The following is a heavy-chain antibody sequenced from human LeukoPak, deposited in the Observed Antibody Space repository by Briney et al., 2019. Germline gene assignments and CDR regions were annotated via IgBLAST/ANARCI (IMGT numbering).Heavy chain of an antibody. Sequence: PSETLSLTCAVYGGSFSGYYWSWIRQPPGKGLEWIGEINHSGSTNYNPSLKSRVTISVDTSKNQFSLELSSVTAADTAVYYCARAGWFGEFSTDYWGQGTLVTVSS. J-gene: IGHJ4*02. CDR3: ARAGWFGEFSTDY. D-gene: IGHD3-10*01. CDR2: INHSGST. CDR1: GGSFSGYY. V-gene: IGHV4-34*01.